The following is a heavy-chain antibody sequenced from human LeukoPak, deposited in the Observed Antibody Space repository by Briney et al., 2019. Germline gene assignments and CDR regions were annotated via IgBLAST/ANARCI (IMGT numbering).Heavy chain of an antibody. CDR2: ISGSGGTT. Sequence: GGSLRLSCEGSEFTFKNYAMSWFRQAPGKRLEWVSAISGSGGTTYYADSVKGRFTISRDNSENTLYLQLISLRAEDTAIYYCAKNVGFCGGDCYPFDAFDIWGQGTMVTISS. CDR1: EFTFKNYA. J-gene: IGHJ3*02. V-gene: IGHV3-23*01. D-gene: IGHD2-21*02. CDR3: AKNVGFCGGDCYPFDAFDI.